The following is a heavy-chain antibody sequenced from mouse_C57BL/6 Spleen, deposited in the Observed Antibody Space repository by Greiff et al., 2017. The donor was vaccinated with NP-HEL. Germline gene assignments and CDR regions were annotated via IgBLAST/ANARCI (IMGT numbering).Heavy chain of an antibody. CDR3: ARFYGNYVYYAMDD. CDR2: INPSSGYT. D-gene: IGHD2-1*01. CDR1: GYTFPSYW. Sequence: QVQLKESGAELAKPGASVKLSCKASGYTFPSYWMHWVKQRPGQGLEWIGYINPSSGYTKYNQKFQDKATLTADKSSSTAYMQLSSLTYEDSAVYYCARFYGNYVYYAMDDWGKGTSVTVSS. J-gene: IGHJ4*01. V-gene: IGHV1-7*01.